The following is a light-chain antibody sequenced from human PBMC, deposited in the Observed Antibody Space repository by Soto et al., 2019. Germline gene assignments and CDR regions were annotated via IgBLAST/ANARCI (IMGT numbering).Light chain of an antibody. J-gene: IGKJ3*01. CDR2: GAS. V-gene: IGKV3-15*01. CDR3: QQYNNWPPFT. CDR1: QSVSSN. Sequence: EIVMTQSPATLSVSPGERATFSCRASQSVSSNLAWYQQKPGQAPRLLIYGASTRATGIPARFSGSGSGTEFTLTISSLPSEDFAVYYCQQYNNWPPFTFGPGTKVDIK.